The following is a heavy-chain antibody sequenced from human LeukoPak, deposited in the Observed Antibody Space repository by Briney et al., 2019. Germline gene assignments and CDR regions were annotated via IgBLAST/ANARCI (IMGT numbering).Heavy chain of an antibody. CDR1: GYTLTELS. V-gene: IGHV1-24*01. CDR2: FDPEDGET. D-gene: IGHD1-26*01. Sequence: ASVKVSCKVSGYTLTELSMHWVRQAPGKGLEWMGGFDPEDGETIYAQKFQGRVTVTEDTSTDTAYMELSSLRSEDTAVYYCATASGIVLDYWGQGTLITVSS. J-gene: IGHJ4*02. CDR3: ATASGIVLDY.